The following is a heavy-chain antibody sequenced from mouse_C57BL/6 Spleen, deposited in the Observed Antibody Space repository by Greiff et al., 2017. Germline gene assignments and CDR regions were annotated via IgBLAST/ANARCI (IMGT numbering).Heavy chain of an antibody. V-gene: IGHV1-82*01. CDR1: GYAFSSSW. J-gene: IGHJ3*01. CDR2: IYPGDGDT. D-gene: IGHD2-3*01. CDR3: ARATDGYYWGFAY. Sequence: QVQLQQSGPELVKPGASVKISCKASGYAFSSSWMNWVKQRPGKGLEWIGRIYPGDGDTNYNGKFKGKATLTADKSSSTAYMQLSSLTSEDSAVYFCARATDGYYWGFAYWGQGTLVTVSA.